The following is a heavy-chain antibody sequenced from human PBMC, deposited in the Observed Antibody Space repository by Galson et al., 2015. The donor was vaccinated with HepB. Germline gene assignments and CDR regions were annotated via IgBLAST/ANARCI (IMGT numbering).Heavy chain of an antibody. CDR2: ISWNSGSI. CDR1: GFTFHDYA. J-gene: IGHJ4*02. CDR3: ARDPQRHDSSGYFSL. Sequence: SLRLSCAASGFTFHDYAMHWVREAPGKGLEWVSGISWNSGSIGYADSVKGRFTISRDNAKSSLYLQINSLRPEDTAFYYCARDPQRHDSSGYFSLWGQGTQVTVSS. D-gene: IGHD3-22*01. V-gene: IGHV3-9*01.